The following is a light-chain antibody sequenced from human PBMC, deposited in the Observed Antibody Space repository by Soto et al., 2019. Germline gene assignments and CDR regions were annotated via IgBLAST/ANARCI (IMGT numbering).Light chain of an antibody. CDR3: QHFKNWPPTVT. V-gene: IGKV3D-15*01. CDR2: GAS. CDR1: QTLSSN. Sequence: EIMMTQSPATLSVSPGERVTLSCRATQTLSSNLAWYQQRPGQAPRLLIYGASIRATGVPVRFSGSGSGSEFTLTISSLQSDDFGIYYCQHFKNWPPTVTFGPGTKVDLK. J-gene: IGKJ3*01.